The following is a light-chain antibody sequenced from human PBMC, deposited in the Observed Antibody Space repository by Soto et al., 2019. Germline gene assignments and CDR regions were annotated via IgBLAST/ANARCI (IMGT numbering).Light chain of an antibody. J-gene: IGLJ2*01. V-gene: IGLV2-14*01. CDR1: SSDVGGYHY. CDR2: EVN. CDR3: TSYTASSTLI. Sequence: QSALTQPRSVSGSPGQSVTLSCTGTSSDVGGYHYVSWYQHHPGKAPKIIIYEVNNRPSGVSHRFSGSKSGNTASLTISGLQAEDEADYYCTSYTASSTLIFGGGTKVTVL.